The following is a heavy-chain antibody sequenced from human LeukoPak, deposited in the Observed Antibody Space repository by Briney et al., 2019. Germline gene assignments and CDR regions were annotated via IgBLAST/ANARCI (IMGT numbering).Heavy chain of an antibody. CDR1: GFTFSTYN. Sequence: PGGSLRLSCAASGFTFSTYNMNWVRQAPGKGLEWISHITSSSRTIEYADSVKGRFTISRDDAKNSLYLQMNNLRAEDTAVYYCARMFDYWGQGTLVTVSS. CDR3: ARMFDY. J-gene: IGHJ4*02. CDR2: ITSSSRTI. V-gene: IGHV3-48*01.